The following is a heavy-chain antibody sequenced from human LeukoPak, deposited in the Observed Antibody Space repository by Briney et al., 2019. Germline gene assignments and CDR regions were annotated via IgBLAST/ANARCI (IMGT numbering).Heavy chain of an antibody. V-gene: IGHV3-73*01. CDR3: AKGPHSSGWYRKREKWFDP. CDR2: IRSKANSYAT. D-gene: IGHD6-19*01. J-gene: IGHJ5*02. CDR1: GFTFSGSA. Sequence: GGSLRLSCAASGFTFSGSAMHWVRQASGKGLEWVGRIRSKANSYATAYAASVKGRFTISRDNSKNTLYLQMNSLRAEDTAVYYCAKGPHSSGWYRKREKWFDPWGQGTLVTVSS.